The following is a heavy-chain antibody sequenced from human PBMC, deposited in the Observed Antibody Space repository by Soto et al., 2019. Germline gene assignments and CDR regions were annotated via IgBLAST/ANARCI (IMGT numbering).Heavy chain of an antibody. V-gene: IGHV3-30*18. CDR2: ISYDGSNK. CDR1: GFTFSSYG. J-gene: IGHJ4*02. CDR3: AKGSFDY. Sequence: QVQLVESGGGVVQPGRSLRLSCAASGFTFSSYGMHWVRQAPGKGLEWVAVISYDGSNKYYADSVKGRFTISRDNSKNTLYLQMNSLRAEDTAVYYCAKGSFDYWGQGTLVTVSS.